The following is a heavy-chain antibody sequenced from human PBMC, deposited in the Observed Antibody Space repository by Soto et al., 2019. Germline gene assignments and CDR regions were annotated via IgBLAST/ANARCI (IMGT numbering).Heavy chain of an antibody. CDR3: ARQLGSACYDY. CDR1: GFTFSAYT. CDR2: ITYDSAYI. V-gene: IGHV3-21*01. Sequence: PGGSLRLSCAVSGFTFSAYTMNWVRQAPGKGLEWVSSITYDSAYIYYADSVKGRFTISRDNAKNSLYLQMNSLRAEDTAVYYCARQLGSACYDYWGQGILVTVSS. J-gene: IGHJ4*02. D-gene: IGHD2-21*02.